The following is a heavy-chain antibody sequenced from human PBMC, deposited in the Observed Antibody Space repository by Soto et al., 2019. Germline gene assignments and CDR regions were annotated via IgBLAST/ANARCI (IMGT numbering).Heavy chain of an antibody. V-gene: IGHV4-30-2*01. Sequence: SETLSLTCAVSGGSISRGGYLCHWIRQPPGKGLEWIGYIYHSGSTYYNPSLKSRVTISVDRSKNQFSLKLSSVTAADTAVYYCARGVTTVTTFDYWGQGTLVTVSS. CDR3: ARGVTTVTTFDY. J-gene: IGHJ4*02. CDR1: GGSISRGGYL. CDR2: IYHSGST. D-gene: IGHD4-17*01.